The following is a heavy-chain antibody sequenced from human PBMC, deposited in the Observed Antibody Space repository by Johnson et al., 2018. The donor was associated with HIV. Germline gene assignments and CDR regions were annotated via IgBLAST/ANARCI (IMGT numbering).Heavy chain of an antibody. CDR3: ASHLTRITRIVVVPQAFDS. CDR1: GFTFSSYW. Sequence: VQLVESGGGVVQPGGSLRLSCAASGFTFSSYWMRWVRQAPGKGLEWVSVIRGSGGSKYYADSVKGRFSISRDNSRNTLYLQMNSLRAEDTAVYYCASHLTRITRIVVVPQAFDSCGQGTMVTVAS. D-gene: IGHD3-22*01. CDR2: IRGSGGSK. V-gene: IGHV3-NL1*01. J-gene: IGHJ3*02.